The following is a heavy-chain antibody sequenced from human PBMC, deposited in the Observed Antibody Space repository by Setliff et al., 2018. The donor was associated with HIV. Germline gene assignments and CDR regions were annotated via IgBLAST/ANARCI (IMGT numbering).Heavy chain of an antibody. V-gene: IGHV3-15*01. J-gene: IGHJ4*02. D-gene: IGHD3-16*01. CDR3: TTGGGGAN. CDR1: GFTFTNAW. Sequence: PGGSLRLSCKASGFTFTNAWMSWVRQAPGKGLEWVGRIKSKIDGGTKDYAAPVKGRFTISRDDSKNMVYLQMNSLKTEDTAVYYCTTGGGGANWGQGTLVTVSS. CDR2: IKSKIDGGTK.